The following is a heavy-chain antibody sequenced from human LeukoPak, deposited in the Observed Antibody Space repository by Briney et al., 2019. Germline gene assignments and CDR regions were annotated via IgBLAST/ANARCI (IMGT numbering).Heavy chain of an antibody. Sequence: GGSLRLSCAASGFTFSSYSMNWVRQAPGKGLEWVSSISSSSSYIYYADSVKGRFTISRDNAKNSLYLQMNSLRSEDTAVYYCARGARIAARRGGLGYWGQGTLVTVSS. D-gene: IGHD6-6*01. CDR2: ISSSSSYI. CDR3: ARGARIAARRGGLGY. J-gene: IGHJ4*02. V-gene: IGHV3-21*04. CDR1: GFTFSSYS.